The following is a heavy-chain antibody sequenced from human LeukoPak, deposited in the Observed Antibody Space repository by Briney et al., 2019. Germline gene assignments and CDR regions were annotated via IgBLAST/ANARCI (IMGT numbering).Heavy chain of an antibody. Sequence: GASVKVSCKASGYTFTSYYMHWVRQAPGQGLEWMGIINPSGGSTSYAQKFQGRVTMTRDMSTSTVYMELSSLRSEDTAVYYCAREKYYDSSSYYLPRAFDYWGEGTLVTVSS. J-gene: IGHJ4*02. CDR3: AREKYYDSSSYYLPRAFDY. CDR2: INPSGGST. CDR1: GYTFTSYY. V-gene: IGHV1-46*01. D-gene: IGHD3-22*01.